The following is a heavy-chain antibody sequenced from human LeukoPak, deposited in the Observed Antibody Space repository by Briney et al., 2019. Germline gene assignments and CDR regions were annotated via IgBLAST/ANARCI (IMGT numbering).Heavy chain of an antibody. CDR3: ARSWFGEGKNWFDP. CDR2: IYSGGST. D-gene: IGHD3-10*01. CDR1: GFTVSSNY. J-gene: IGHJ5*02. Sequence: GGSLRLSCAASGFTVSSNYMSWVRQAPGKGLEWVSVIYSGGSTYYADSVKGRFTISRDNSKNTLYLQMNSLRAEDTAVYYCARSWFGEGKNWFDPWGQGTLVIVSS. V-gene: IGHV3-53*01.